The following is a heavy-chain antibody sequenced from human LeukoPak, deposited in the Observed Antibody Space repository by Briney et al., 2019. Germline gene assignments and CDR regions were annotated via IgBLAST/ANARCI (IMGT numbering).Heavy chain of an antibody. Sequence: GGSLRLSCAASGFTFSNYGLSWVRQAPGKGLEWVSAISGGGSATYYADSVKGRFTISRDNSKNTLLLQMNTLRADDTAVYYCAGGAGVYYYGMDVWGQGTSVTVSS. CDR2: ISGGGSAT. CDR3: AGGAGVYYYGMDV. V-gene: IGHV3-23*01. J-gene: IGHJ6*02. CDR1: GFTFSNYG.